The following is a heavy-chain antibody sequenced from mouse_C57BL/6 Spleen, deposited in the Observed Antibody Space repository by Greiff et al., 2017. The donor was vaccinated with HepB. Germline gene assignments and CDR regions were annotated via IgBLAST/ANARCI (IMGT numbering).Heavy chain of an antibody. CDR3: ARPRYYGSFYAMDY. V-gene: IGHV5-17*01. Sequence: EVKLMESGGGLVKPGGSLKLSCAASGFTFSDYGMHWVRRAPEKGLEWVAYISSGSSTIYYADTVKGRFTIYRDNAKNTRFLQMTSLRSEDTDMYYCARPRYYGSFYAMDYWGQGASVTVSS. CDR2: ISSGSSTI. D-gene: IGHD1-1*01. CDR1: GFTFSDYG. J-gene: IGHJ4*01.